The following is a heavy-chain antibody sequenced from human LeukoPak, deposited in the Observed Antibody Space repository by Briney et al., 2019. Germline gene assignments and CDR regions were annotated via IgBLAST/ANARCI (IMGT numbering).Heavy chain of an antibody. CDR2: ISTSSDYI. J-gene: IGHJ5*02. CDR3: ARAGASSGSYFWFGP. Sequence: PGGSLRLSCAASGFTLSSYNMNWVRQAPGKGLEWVSSISTSSDYIYYADSVKGRFTISRDNARNSLYLQMNSLRAEDTAVYYCARAGASSGSYFWFGPWGQGTLVTVSS. D-gene: IGHD1-26*01. CDR1: GFTLSSYN. V-gene: IGHV3-21*01.